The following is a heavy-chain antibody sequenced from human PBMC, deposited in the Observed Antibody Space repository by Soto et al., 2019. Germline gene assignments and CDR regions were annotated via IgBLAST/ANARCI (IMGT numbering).Heavy chain of an antibody. CDR3: ARDTTGSTWFDP. Sequence: ASVKVSCKASGYTFTSYGISWVRQAPGQGLEWMGWISAYNGNTNYAQKLQGRVTMTTDTSTSTAYMELRSPRADDTAVDYCARDTTGSTWFDPWGQGTLITVSS. J-gene: IGHJ5*02. CDR1: GYTFTSYG. CDR2: ISAYNGNT. V-gene: IGHV1-18*01. D-gene: IGHD4-17*01.